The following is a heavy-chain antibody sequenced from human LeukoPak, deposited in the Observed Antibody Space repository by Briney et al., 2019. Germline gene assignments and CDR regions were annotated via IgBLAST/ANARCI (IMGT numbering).Heavy chain of an antibody. CDR3: ARGRDSSGWNILGGVLGPAHYCYYMDV. V-gene: IGHV3-23*01. CDR1: GFTFSSYA. D-gene: IGHD6-19*01. Sequence: GGSLRLSCAASGFTFSSYAMSWVRQAPGKGLEWVSGISGSGGSANYAESVKGRFTISRDNSKNTLYLQMESLRAEDMAVYYCARGRDSSGWNILGGVLGPAHYCYYMDVWGKGTTVAVS. CDR2: ISGSGGSA. J-gene: IGHJ6*03.